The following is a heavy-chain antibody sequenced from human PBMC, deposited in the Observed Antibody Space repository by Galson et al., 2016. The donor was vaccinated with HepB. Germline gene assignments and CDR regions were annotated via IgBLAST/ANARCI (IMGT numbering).Heavy chain of an antibody. V-gene: IGHV3-23*01. J-gene: IGHJ3*01. Sequence: SLRLSCAASGFTFRDYSVNWVRQAPGKGPEWISAISGSGGITYYADSVKGRFTISRQNSRDTLYLQMDSLRAEDTAVYYCAKLDMDVVVVAAKVDAFDVWGQGTMVTVSS. D-gene: IGHD2-15*01. CDR2: ISGSGGIT. CDR3: AKLDMDVVVVAAKVDAFDV. CDR1: GFTFRDYS.